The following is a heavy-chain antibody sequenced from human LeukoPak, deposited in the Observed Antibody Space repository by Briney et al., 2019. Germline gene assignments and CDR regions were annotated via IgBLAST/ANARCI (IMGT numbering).Heavy chain of an antibody. V-gene: IGHV3-15*01. CDR2: IKSKAAGGTA. CDR3: TTEVPGPYYFDS. J-gene: IGHJ4*02. Sequence: GGSLRPSCAASGFTFTNAWMSWVRQAPGKGLEGVGRIKSKAAGGTADYAAPVRDRFTISRDDSENTVYLQMNSLNTEDTGVYYCTTEVPGPYYFDSWGQGTLVTVSS. CDR1: GFTFTNAW.